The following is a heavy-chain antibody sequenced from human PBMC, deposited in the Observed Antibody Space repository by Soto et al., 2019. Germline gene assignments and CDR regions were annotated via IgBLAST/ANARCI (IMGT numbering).Heavy chain of an antibody. V-gene: IGHV4-31*03. CDR3: XXASCVGCGGFNYYGMDV. D-gene: IGHD2-21*01. CDR1: XXXXXXXXXX. J-gene: IGHJ6*02. CDR2: IYYSGST. Sequence: QVQLQESGPGLVKPSQTLSLTCTXSXXXXXXXXXXXXXXXXXXXXXXXXIGYIYYSGSTYYNPSLKSRVTISVXTSKNQXXXXLSSVTXXXXXXXXXXASCVGCGGFNYYGMDVWGQGTTVTVSS.